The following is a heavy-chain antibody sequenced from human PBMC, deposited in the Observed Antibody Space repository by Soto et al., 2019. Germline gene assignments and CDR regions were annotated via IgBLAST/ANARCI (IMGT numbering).Heavy chain of an antibody. V-gene: IGHV1-69*01. Sequence: QVQLVQSGAEVRKPGSSVKVSCKASGGTFSRHAISWVRQAPGQGLEWMGGIIPIFGTANHAQKFQGRVTITADESTSTAYMELSSLRSEDTAVYYCARVPYYYDSSGYFTFDYWGQGTLVTVSS. CDR1: GGTFSRHA. CDR3: ARVPYYYDSSGYFTFDY. J-gene: IGHJ4*02. CDR2: IIPIFGTA. D-gene: IGHD3-22*01.